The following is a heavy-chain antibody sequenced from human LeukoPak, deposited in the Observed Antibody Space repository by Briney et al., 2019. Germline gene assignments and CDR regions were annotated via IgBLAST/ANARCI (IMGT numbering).Heavy chain of an antibody. D-gene: IGHD3-16*01. CDR1: GGSMSTEY. Sequence: PSETLSLTCTVSGGSMSTEYWSWIRQPPGKGLEWIGYVYYSGSTGYNPSHKSRVTISVDTSKSQFSLGLRSLTAADTAVYFCARGPQTDAFWGQGTMVTVSS. J-gene: IGHJ3*01. V-gene: IGHV4-59*01. CDR3: ARGPQTDAF. CDR2: VYYSGST.